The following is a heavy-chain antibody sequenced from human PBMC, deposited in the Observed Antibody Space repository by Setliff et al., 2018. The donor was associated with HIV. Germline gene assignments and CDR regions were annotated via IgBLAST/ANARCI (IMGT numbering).Heavy chain of an antibody. CDR3: ARGPRPVDVDYYYMDV. V-gene: IGHV4-61*02. CDR1: GGSISSGSYY. CDR2: IYTTGIT. J-gene: IGHJ6*03. Sequence: PSETLSLTCTVSGGSISSGSYYWSWIRQPAGKGLEWIGRIYTTGITNYIPSLKSRVTISLDTSKNQFSLKLTSVTAADTAVYYCARGPRPVDVDYYYMDVWGKGTTVTAP.